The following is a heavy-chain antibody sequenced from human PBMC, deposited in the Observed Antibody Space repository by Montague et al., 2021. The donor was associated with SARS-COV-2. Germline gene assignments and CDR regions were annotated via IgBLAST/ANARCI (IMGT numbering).Heavy chain of an antibody. CDR1: GGSFSGYY. D-gene: IGHD2-2*02. J-gene: IGHJ6*03. Sequence: SETLSLTCAVYGGSFSGYYWNWIRQPPGKGLGWIGEINHSGSANYNPSLKRRVTISVDTSKNQFSLKLNSATAADTAVYYCARLGEGVVPAPILGVGPYYSYFYMDVWGKGATVTVSS. V-gene: IGHV4-34*01. CDR2: INHSGSA. CDR3: ARLGEGVVPAPILGVGPYYSYFYMDV.